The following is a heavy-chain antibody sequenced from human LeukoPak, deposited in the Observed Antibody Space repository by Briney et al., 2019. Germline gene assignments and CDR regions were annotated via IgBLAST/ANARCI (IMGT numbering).Heavy chain of an antibody. D-gene: IGHD4-23*01. V-gene: IGHV3-30-3*01. J-gene: IGHJ4*02. CDR1: GLTFRSYA. CDR2: ISYDGSNK. CDR3: ARNPVARYYFDY. Sequence: PGGSLRLSRAASGLTFRSYAMHWVRQAPGKGLEWVAVISYDGSNKYYADSVKGRFTISRDNSKNTLYLQMNSLRAEDTAVYYCARNPVARYYFDYWGQGTLVTVSS.